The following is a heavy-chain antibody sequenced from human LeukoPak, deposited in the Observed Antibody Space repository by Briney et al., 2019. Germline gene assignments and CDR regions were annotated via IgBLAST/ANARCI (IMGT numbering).Heavy chain of an antibody. CDR2: ISSSSSTI. J-gene: IGHJ4*02. D-gene: IGHD2-15*01. CDR3: AKGGSTYSYSFDY. V-gene: IGHV3-48*01. Sequence: PGRSLRLSCAASGFTFSTFGMTWVRQAPGKGLEWVSSISSSSSTIHYADSVKGRFTISRDNSRNTLYLQMDSLRAEDTAVYYCAKGGSTYSYSFDYWGQGTLVTVSS. CDR1: GFTFSTFG.